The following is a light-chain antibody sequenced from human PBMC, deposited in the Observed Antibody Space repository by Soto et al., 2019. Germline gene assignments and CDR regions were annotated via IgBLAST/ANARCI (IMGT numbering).Light chain of an antibody. Sequence: QPVLTQLPSASASLGASVKLTCTLSSGHSRYAIAWHQQQPEKGPRYLMKVSSDGSHIKGDGIPDRFSGSSSGAERYLTISSLQSEDEADYYCQTWGPGLVVFCGGTKLTVL. J-gene: IGLJ2*01. CDR1: SGHSRYA. CDR2: VSSDGSH. V-gene: IGLV4-69*01. CDR3: QTWGPGLVV.